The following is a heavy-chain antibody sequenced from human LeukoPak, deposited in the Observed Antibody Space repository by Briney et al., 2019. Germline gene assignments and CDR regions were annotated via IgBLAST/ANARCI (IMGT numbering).Heavy chain of an antibody. CDR1: GFTLSSYS. Sequence: PGGSLRLSCVVSGFTLSSYSMNWVRQPPGKGLECVAHISRSGENVQYADSVKGRFTISRDITKNSLYLQMNSLRDEDTAAYYCAKDEGRPEYWGQGTLVTVSS. CDR2: ISRSGENV. J-gene: IGHJ4*02. CDR3: AKDEGRPEY. V-gene: IGHV3-48*02.